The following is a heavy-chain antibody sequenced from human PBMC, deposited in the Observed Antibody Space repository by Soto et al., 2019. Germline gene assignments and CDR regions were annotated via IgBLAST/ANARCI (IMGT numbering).Heavy chain of an antibody. CDR2: ISGSGVMI. CDR1: GFTLSSHE. Sequence: PGGSLRLCCAATGFTLSSHEMVWVRQAPGKGLEWVSYISGSGVMIYYADSVKGRFIISRDNAKNSLFLHMNSLRAEDTAVYFCARITAFLPSYFDSWGQGTLVTVSS. CDR3: ARITAFLPSYFDS. J-gene: IGHJ4*02. V-gene: IGHV3-48*03. D-gene: IGHD3-10*01.